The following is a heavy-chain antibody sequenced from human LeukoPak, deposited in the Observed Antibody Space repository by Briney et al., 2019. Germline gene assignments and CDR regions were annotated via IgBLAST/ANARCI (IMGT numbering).Heavy chain of an antibody. CDR2: INPSGGST. CDR3: ARDAQIFMTTVTGSNWFDP. CDR1: GYTFTSYY. J-gene: IGHJ5*02. V-gene: IGHV1-46*01. Sequence: GASVKVSCKASGYTFTSYYMHWVRQAPGQGLEWMGIINPSGGSTSYAQKFQGRVTMTRDTSTSTVYMELSSLRSEDTAVYYCARDAQIFMTTVTGSNWFDPWGQGTLVTVSS. D-gene: IGHD4-17*01.